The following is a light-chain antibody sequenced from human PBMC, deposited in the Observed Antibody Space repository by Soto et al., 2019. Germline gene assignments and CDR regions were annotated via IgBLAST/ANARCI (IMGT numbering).Light chain of an antibody. Sequence: EIVLTQPPGTLSLSPGQRATLSCRASQSVGSDLAWYQQKPGQAPRLLIYDTSNRATGIPARFSGSGSGTDFTLTISSLEPADFGVYYCQQRHNWPITFGQGTRLEI. CDR2: DTS. V-gene: IGKV3-11*01. CDR3: QQRHNWPIT. CDR1: QSVGSD. J-gene: IGKJ5*01.